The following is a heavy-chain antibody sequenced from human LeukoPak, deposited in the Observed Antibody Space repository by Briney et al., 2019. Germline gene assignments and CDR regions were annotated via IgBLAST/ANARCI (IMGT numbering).Heavy chain of an antibody. CDR2: ISGSGGST. D-gene: IGHD6-6*01. V-gene: IGHV3-23*01. Sequence: PGGSLRLSCAASGFTFSSYAMSWVRQAPGKGLEWVSAISGSGGSTYYADSVKGRFTISRDNSKNTLYLQMNSLRAEDTAVYYCAKDVGEYSSLPPLDYWGQGTLVTVSS. CDR1: GFTFSSYA. CDR3: AKDVGEYSSLPPLDY. J-gene: IGHJ4*02.